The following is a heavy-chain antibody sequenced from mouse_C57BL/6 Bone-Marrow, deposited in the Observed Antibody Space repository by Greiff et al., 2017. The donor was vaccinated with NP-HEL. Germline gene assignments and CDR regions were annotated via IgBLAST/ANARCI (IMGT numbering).Heavy chain of an antibody. V-gene: IGHV5-15*01. J-gene: IGHJ4*01. Sequence: EVQLVESGGGLVQPGGSLKLSCAASGFTFSDYGMAWVRQAPRKGPEWVAFISNLAYSIYYADTMTGRFTISRENAKNTLYLEMSSLRSENTAMYYCARYYTLYYYAMDYWGQGTSVTVSS. CDR2: ISNLAYSI. CDR3: ARYYTLYYYAMDY. D-gene: IGHD2-12*01. CDR1: GFTFSDYG.